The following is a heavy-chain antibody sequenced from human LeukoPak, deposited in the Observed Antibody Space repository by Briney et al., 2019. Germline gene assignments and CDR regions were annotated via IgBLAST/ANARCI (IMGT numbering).Heavy chain of an antibody. Sequence: PSETLSLTCTVSGGSITSGDYYWSWLRQPPGKGLEWIGYIYYSGRTYYNPSLKSRVSISVDTSKNQLSLKLSSVTAADTAVYYCARVHDFWSGYSFGAFNIWGQGTMVTVSS. D-gene: IGHD3-3*01. CDR1: GGSITSGDYY. V-gene: IGHV4-30-4*01. CDR2: IYYSGRT. J-gene: IGHJ3*02. CDR3: ARVHDFWSGYSFGAFNI.